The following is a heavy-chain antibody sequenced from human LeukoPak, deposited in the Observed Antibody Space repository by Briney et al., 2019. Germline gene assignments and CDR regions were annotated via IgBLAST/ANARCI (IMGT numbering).Heavy chain of an antibody. CDR2: IIPILGIA. D-gene: IGHD3-22*01. CDR3: ARPRGSGYYDDAFDI. CDR1: GGTFSSYA. V-gene: IGHV1-69*04. J-gene: IGHJ3*02. Sequence: AASVKVSCKASGGTFSSYAISWVRQAPGQGLEWMGRIIPILGIANYAQKFQGRVTITADKSTSTAYMELSSLRSEDTAVYYCARPRGSGYYDDAFDIWGQGTMVTVSS.